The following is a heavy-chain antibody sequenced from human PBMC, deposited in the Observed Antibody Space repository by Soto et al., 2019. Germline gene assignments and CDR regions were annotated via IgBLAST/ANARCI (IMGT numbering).Heavy chain of an antibody. Sequence: QVQLQESGPGLVKPSETLSLTCTVSGGSISSYYWSWIRQPPGKGLEWIGYIYYSGSTNYNPSLKSRVTISVDTPKNQFSLKLSSVTAADTAVYYCAREGGVVVPAARYMDVWGKGTTVTVSS. CDR3: AREGGVVVPAARYMDV. D-gene: IGHD2-2*01. V-gene: IGHV4-59*01. J-gene: IGHJ6*03. CDR1: GGSISSYY. CDR2: IYYSGST.